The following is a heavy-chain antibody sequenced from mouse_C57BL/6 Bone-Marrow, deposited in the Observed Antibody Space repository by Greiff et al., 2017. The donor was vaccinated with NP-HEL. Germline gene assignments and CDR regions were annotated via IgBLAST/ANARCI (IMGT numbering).Heavy chain of an antibody. D-gene: IGHD2-2*01. Sequence: QVQLQQSGAELVKPGASVKLSCKASGYTFTSYWMHWVKQRPGQGLEWIGMIHPNSGSTNYNEKFKSKATLTVDKSSSTAYMQLSSLSSEASAVYYCARGLLWLRRRDYYAMDYWGQGTSVTVSS. J-gene: IGHJ4*01. CDR3: ARGLLWLRRRDYYAMDY. CDR2: IHPNSGST. V-gene: IGHV1-64*01. CDR1: GYTFTSYW.